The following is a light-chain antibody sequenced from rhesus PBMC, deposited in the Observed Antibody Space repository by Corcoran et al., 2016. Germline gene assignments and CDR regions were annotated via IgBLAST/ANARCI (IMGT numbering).Light chain of an antibody. CDR2: AVT. J-gene: IGLJ1*01. Sequence: QAVLTQPRAVSGSPGQSVTISCTGTSSDIGAYNYVSWYQQHPGTAPKLMIYAVTKRPSGVSDRFSGSKSGNTASLTISGLQAEDEADYYCSSYAVSNSYIFGSGTRLTVL. V-gene: IGLV2-32*02. CDR1: SSDIGAYNY. CDR3: SSYAVSNSYI.